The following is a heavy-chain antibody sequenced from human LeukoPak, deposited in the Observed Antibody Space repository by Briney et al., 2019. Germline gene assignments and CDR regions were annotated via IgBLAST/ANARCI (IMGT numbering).Heavy chain of an antibody. V-gene: IGHV4-4*07. CDR1: GASISSYY. CDR2: IYTSGST. CDR3: ATIAVAGTIGDY. J-gene: IGHJ4*02. Sequence: KPSETLSLTCTVSGASISSYYWSWIRQPAGKVLEWIGRIYTSGSTNYNPSLKSRVTISVDKSKNQFSLKLSSVTAADTAVYYCATIAVAGTIGDYWGQGTLVTVSS. D-gene: IGHD6-19*01.